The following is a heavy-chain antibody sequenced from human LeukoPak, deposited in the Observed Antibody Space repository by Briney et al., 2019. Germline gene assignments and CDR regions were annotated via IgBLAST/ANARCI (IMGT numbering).Heavy chain of an antibody. V-gene: IGHV1-2*02. J-gene: IGHJ4*02. CDR2: INPNSGAT. D-gene: IGHD2-2*01. CDR3: AKRSTSSLTYFHY. Sequence: ASVKVSCKASGYRFIDYYVHWVRQAPGQGLEWVGWINPNSGATNYAQNFRGRVTMTRDTSISTAYMEVSRLTSDDTAVYFCAKRSTSSLTYFHYWGQGTLVTVSS. CDR1: GYRFIDYY.